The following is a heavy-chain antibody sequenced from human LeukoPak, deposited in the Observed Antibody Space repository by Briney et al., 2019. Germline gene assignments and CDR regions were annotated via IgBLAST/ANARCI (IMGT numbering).Heavy chain of an antibody. CDR2: ISTYSGKT. CDR1: GNTFNSYG. CDR3: ARGQTVMPPRGYYMDV. D-gene: IGHD4-17*01. J-gene: IGHJ6*03. Sequence: ASVKVSCKASGNTFNSYGITWVRQVPGQGLEWMGWISTYSGKTKYAQMLQGRVTMTTDTSTSTAYMGLRSLRSDDTAVYYCARGQTVMPPRGYYMDVWGKGATVTVSS. V-gene: IGHV1-18*01.